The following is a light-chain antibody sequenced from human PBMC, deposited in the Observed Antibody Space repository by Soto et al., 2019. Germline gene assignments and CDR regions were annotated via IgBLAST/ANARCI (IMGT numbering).Light chain of an antibody. J-gene: IGKJ2*01. Sequence: DIQMTQSLSTLSASVGDRVTITCRASQSISSWLAWYQQKPGKAPKLLLYDASSLESGVPSRFSGSGSGTEFPLTISSLQPDDFATYYCQQYNSYSTFGQGTKLEIK. CDR1: QSISSW. CDR2: DAS. CDR3: QQYNSYST. V-gene: IGKV1-5*01.